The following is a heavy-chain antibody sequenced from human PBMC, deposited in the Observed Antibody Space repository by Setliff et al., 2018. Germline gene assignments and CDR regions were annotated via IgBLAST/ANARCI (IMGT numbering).Heavy chain of an antibody. CDR2: IYYSGST. V-gene: IGHV4-59*01. CDR3: AREYYYARSRNFDY. D-gene: IGHD3-22*01. Sequence: PSETLSLTCTVSSGSINSYYWSWVRQSPGKGLEWIGYIYYSGSTNYNPSLKSRVSISVDTSKNQFSLRLTSVTAADTAVYYCAREYYYARSRNFDYWGQGTLVTVSS. J-gene: IGHJ4*02. CDR1: SGSINSYY.